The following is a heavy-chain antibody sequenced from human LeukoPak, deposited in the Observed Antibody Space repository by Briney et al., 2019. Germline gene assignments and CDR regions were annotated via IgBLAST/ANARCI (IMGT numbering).Heavy chain of an antibody. Sequence: PGGSLRLSCAASGFTFSSYSMNWVRQAPGKGLEWVSSIISSSSSYIYYADSVKGRFTISRDNAKNSLYLQMNSLRAEDTAVYYCAKDSIVGATSYYYYYMDVWGKGTTVTVSS. J-gene: IGHJ6*03. CDR2: IISSSSSYI. CDR3: AKDSIVGATSYYYYYMDV. CDR1: GFTFSSYS. D-gene: IGHD1-26*01. V-gene: IGHV3-21*01.